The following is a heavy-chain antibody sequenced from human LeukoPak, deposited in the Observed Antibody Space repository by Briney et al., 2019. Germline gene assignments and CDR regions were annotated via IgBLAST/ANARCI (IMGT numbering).Heavy chain of an antibody. J-gene: IGHJ3*02. D-gene: IGHD2-2*02. CDR2: ISGSGGST. CDR3: AKVVAGRYCSSTSCYTMAFDI. Sequence: TGGSLRLSCAAPGFTFSSYAMSWVRQAPGKGLEWVSAISGSGGSTYYADSVKGRFTISRDNSKNTLYLQMNSLRAEDTAVYYCAKVVAGRYCSSTSCYTMAFDIWGQGTMVTVSS. V-gene: IGHV3-23*01. CDR1: GFTFSSYA.